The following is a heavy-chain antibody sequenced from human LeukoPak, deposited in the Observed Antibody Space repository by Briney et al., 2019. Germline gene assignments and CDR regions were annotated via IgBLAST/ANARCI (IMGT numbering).Heavy chain of an antibody. CDR2: ISGSGGST. CDR3: AKDSSGWPIPVGYFDY. D-gene: IGHD6-19*01. CDR1: GFTFSSYA. V-gene: IGHV3-23*01. Sequence: PGGSLRLSWAASGFTFSSYAMSWVRQAPGRGLEWVSAISGSGGSTYYADSVKGRFTISRDNSKNTLYLQMNSLRAEDTAVYYCAKDSSGWPIPVGYFDYWGQGTLVTVSS. J-gene: IGHJ4*02.